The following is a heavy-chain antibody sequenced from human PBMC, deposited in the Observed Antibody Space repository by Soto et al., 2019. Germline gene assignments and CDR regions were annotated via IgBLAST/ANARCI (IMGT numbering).Heavy chain of an antibody. CDR1: GYTFTSHA. V-gene: IGHV1-3*05. CDR3: ARGDRIAVAGLDY. Sequence: QVQLVQSGAEEKKPGASVKVSCKASGYTFTSHAMHWVRQAPGQRLEWMGWINAGNGNTKYSQKFQGRVTITRDTSASTAYMELSSLRSEDTAVYYCARGDRIAVAGLDYWGQGTLVTVSS. CDR2: INAGNGNT. D-gene: IGHD6-19*01. J-gene: IGHJ4*02.